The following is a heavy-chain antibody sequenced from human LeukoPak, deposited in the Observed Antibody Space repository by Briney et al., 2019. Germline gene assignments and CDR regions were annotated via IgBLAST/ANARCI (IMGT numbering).Heavy chain of an antibody. Sequence: KGSETLSLTCTVSGGSISSGDYYWSWIRQPPGKGLEWIGYIYYSGSTYYNPSLKSRVTISVDTSKSQFSLKLSSVTAADTAVYYCARGTTDWFDPWGQGTLVTVSS. J-gene: IGHJ5*02. D-gene: IGHD1-7*01. CDR3: ARGTTDWFDP. CDR1: GGSISSGDYY. V-gene: IGHV4-30-4*01. CDR2: IYYSGST.